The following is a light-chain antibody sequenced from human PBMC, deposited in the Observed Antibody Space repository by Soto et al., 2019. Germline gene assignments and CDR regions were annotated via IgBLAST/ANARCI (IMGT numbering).Light chain of an antibody. CDR2: DTS. J-gene: IGKJ5*01. CDR3: QHRSSWPPG. Sequence: IVFTQSPTTLSLSPGERATLSCRPSHNITTYLAWYQQKPGQDPRLLIYDTSNRATGIPARFSGSGSGTDFTLTISGLAPEDFAVYYCQHRSSWPPGFGQGTRLEIK. CDR1: HNITTY. V-gene: IGKV3-11*01.